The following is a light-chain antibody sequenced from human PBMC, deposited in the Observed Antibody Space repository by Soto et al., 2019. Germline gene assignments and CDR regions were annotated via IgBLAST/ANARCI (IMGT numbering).Light chain of an antibody. Sequence: QSALTQPASVSGSPGQSITISCTGTSSDVGGYNYVSWYQQHPGKAPKLMNYEVSNRPSGVSNRFSGSKSGNTASLTISGLQAEDEADYYCSSYTSSSTLPYVFGTGTKLTVL. J-gene: IGLJ1*01. CDR1: SSDVGGYNY. CDR3: SSYTSSSTLPYV. V-gene: IGLV2-14*01. CDR2: EVS.